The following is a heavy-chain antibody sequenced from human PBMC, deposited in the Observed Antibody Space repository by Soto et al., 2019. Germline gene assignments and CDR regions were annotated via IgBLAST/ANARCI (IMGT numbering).Heavy chain of an antibody. J-gene: IGHJ4*02. CDR3: ASRDGYSNGWAFDS. V-gene: IGHV3-7*01. CDR2: IKEDGSET. CDR1: GLTFSSYW. D-gene: IGHD5-18*01. Sequence: EVQLVESGGGLVQPGGSLRLSCAASGLTFSSYWMSWVRQAPGKGLEGVANIKEDGSETDYVDSVKGRFTISRDNAKNSLFLQMNSLRAEDTAVYDCASRDGYSNGWAFDSWGQGALVTVSS.